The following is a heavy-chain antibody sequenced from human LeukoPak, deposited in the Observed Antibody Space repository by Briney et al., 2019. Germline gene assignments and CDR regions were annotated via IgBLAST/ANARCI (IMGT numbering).Heavy chain of an antibody. CDR2: ISAYNGNT. CDR1: GYTFTSYG. J-gene: IGHJ4*02. D-gene: IGHD4-17*01. Sequence: GASVTVSCKASGYTFTSYGISWVRQAPGQGLEWMGWISAYNGNTNYAQKLQGRVTMTTDTSTSTAYMELRSLRSDDTAVYYCARHAIYGDYGELDYWGQGTLVTVSS. V-gene: IGHV1-18*01. CDR3: ARHAIYGDYGELDY.